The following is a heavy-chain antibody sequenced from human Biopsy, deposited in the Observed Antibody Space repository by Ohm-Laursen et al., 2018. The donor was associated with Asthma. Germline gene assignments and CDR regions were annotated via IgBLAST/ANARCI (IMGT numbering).Heavy chain of an antibody. D-gene: IGHD6-6*01. V-gene: IGHV3-30*03. J-gene: IGHJ4*02. CDR2: IYYDGSRK. Sequence: SLRLSCAASGFTFSRHALHWVRQAPGKGLEWVAGIYYDGSRKYYTESVKGRFTISRDNSKGTLYLQVNSLRGDDTAVYYCARGKTWGRSYYFDYWGQGTLVTVSS. CDR3: ARGKTWGRSYYFDY. CDR1: GFTFSRHA.